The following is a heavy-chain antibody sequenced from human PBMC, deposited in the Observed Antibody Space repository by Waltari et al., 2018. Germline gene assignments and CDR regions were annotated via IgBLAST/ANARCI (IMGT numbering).Heavy chain of an antibody. CDR3: TRGGNYDFWSHSPFVDP. CDR1: GASFSAYY. V-gene: IGHV4-34*01. D-gene: IGHD3-3*01. Sequence: QVQLQQWGAGLLKPSETLSLTCSVPGASFSAYYWGWVRHVPGKGLEWIGRVRHPGNTNYNPSLQSRVAISIDTTSKQFSLRVFSVTAADTGLYFCTRGGNYDFWSHSPFVDPWGQGTQVIVSS. CDR2: VRHPGNT. J-gene: IGHJ5*02.